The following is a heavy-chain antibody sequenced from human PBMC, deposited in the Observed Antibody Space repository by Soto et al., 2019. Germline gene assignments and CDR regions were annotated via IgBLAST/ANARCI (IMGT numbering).Heavy chain of an antibody. Sequence: PGGSLRLSCAASGFTFSSYAMSWVRQAPGKVLEWVSAISGSGGSTYYADSVKGRFTISRDNSKNTLYLQMNSLRAEDTAVYYCAKDQSSYGWFDPWGQGTLVTVSS. CDR2: ISGSGGST. CDR1: GFTFSSYA. V-gene: IGHV3-23*01. CDR3: AKDQSSYGWFDP. D-gene: IGHD2-8*01. J-gene: IGHJ5*02.